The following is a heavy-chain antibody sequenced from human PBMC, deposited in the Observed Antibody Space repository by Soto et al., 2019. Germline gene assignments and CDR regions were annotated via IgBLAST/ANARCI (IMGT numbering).Heavy chain of an antibody. V-gene: IGHV4-4*02. D-gene: IGHD1-26*01. CDR2: IFHSGST. CDR3: ARVYSGSYSDS. CDR1: GASIRSNNR. J-gene: IGHJ4*02. Sequence: SETLSLTCAVSGASIRSNNRWSWVRQPPGKGLEWIGEIFHSGSTNYNPSLKARLTISVDKSKNQFSLKLSSVTAADTAVYYCARVYSGSYSDSWGRGTLVTVSS.